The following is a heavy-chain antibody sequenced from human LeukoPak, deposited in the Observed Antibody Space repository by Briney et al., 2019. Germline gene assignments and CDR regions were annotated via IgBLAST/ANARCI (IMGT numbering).Heavy chain of an antibody. J-gene: IGHJ4*02. CDR2: ISTSNGNS. CDR1: GYTFTSYS. CDR3: ARVYGSGSYAYSY. Sequence: ASVTVSCKASGYTFTSYSISWVRQAPGQGLEWMGWISTSNGNSNYAQKFQGRVTMTTDTSTSTAYMELRSLRSDDTAVYYCARVYGSGSYAYSYWGRGTLVIVSS. D-gene: IGHD3-10*01. V-gene: IGHV1-18*01.